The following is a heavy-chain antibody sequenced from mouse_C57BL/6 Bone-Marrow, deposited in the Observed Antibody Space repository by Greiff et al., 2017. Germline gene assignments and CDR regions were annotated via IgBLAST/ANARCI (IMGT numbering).Heavy chain of an antibody. V-gene: IGHV1-18*01. CDR3: ARFGYYGRGAMDY. CDR1: GYTFTDYN. J-gene: IGHJ4*01. CDR2: INPNNGGT. D-gene: IGHD1-1*01. Sequence: EVHLVESGPELVKPGASVKIPCKASGYTFTDYNMDWVKQSHGKSLEWIGDINPNNGGTIYNQKFKGKATLTVDKSSSTAYMELRSLTSEDTAVYYCARFGYYGRGAMDYWGQGTSVTVSS.